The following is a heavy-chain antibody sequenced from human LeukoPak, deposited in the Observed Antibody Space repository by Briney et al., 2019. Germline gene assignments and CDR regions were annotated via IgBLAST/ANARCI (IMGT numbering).Heavy chain of an antibody. CDR3: ARGPDDAPMDV. D-gene: IGHD3-10*01. J-gene: IGHJ6*02. CDR2: INHSGST. Sequence: PSETLSLTCAVYGGSFSGYYWSWIRQPPGKGLEWIGEINHSGSTNYNPSLKSRVTISVDTSKNQFSLKLSSVTAADTAVYYCARGPDDAPMDVWGQGTTVTVSS. CDR1: GGSFSGYY. V-gene: IGHV4-34*01.